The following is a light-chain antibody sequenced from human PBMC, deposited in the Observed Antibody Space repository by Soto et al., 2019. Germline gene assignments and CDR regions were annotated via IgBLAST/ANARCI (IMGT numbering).Light chain of an antibody. J-gene: IGKJ5*01. V-gene: IGKV2-28*01. Sequence: DLVMTQSPLSLPVTPGEPASISCRSSQSLLHSNGYTYLDWYLQKPGQSPQLLIYLGSNRASGVPDRFSGSGSCSDFTLKISRVEADDVGLYDCMQALQSPRTFGKGIRLEIK. CDR2: LGS. CDR3: MQALQSPRT. CDR1: QSLLHSNGYTY.